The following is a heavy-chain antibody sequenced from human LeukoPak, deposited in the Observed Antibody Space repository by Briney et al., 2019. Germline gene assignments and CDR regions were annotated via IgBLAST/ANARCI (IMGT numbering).Heavy chain of an antibody. V-gene: IGHV3-30-3*01. CDR2: ISYDGSNQ. D-gene: IGHD2-15*01. CDR3: ARENIAADY. Sequence: PGRSLRLSCAASGFIFSNYAIHWVRQAPGKGLEWVAVISYDGSNQYYADSVKGRFTISRDNSKNTLYLQMNSLRTEDSAVYYCARENIAADYWGQGTLVTVSS. CDR1: GFIFSNYA. J-gene: IGHJ4*02.